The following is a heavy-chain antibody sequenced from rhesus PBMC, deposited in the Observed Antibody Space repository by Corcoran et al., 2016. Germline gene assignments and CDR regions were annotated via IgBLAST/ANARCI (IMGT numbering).Heavy chain of an antibody. D-gene: IGHD4-29*01. V-gene: IGHV5-43*02. CDR3: AKYGSSYNYGLDS. CDR1: GYSFTSSW. Sequence: EVQLVQSGAEVKRPGESLRISCKTSGYSFTSSWISWVRQMPGKGLEWMVSFYPGDAGTNYSPSFQGQVTIAAAKSISTTFLNWSSLKASDTATYYCAKYGSSYNYGLDSWGQGVVVTVSS. CDR2: FYPGDAGT. J-gene: IGHJ6*01.